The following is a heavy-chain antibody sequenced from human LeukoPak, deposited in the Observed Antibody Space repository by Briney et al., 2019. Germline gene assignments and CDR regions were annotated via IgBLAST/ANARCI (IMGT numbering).Heavy chain of an antibody. V-gene: IGHV1-69*13. CDR2: IIPIFGTA. CDR3: ARASEGYSGYDPDYYYYMDV. D-gene: IGHD5-12*01. J-gene: IGHJ6*03. CDR1: GGTFSSYA. Sequence: GASVKVSCKASGGTFSSYAISWVRQAPGQGLEWMGGIIPIFGTANYAQKFQGRVTITADESTSTAYMELSSLRSEDTAVYYCARASEGYSGYDPDYYYYMDVWGKGTTVTISS.